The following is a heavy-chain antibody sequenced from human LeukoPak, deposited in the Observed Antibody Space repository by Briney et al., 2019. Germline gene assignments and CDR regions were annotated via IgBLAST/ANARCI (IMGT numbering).Heavy chain of an antibody. CDR1: GFTVSSKY. CDR3: ARVPTLAGAYFFDY. V-gene: IGHV3-53*01. J-gene: IGHJ4*02. D-gene: IGHD3-16*01. CDR2: IDSGGST. Sequence: PGGSLRLSCAASGFTVSSKYMSWVRQAPGKGLEWVSVIDSGGSTYYADSVKGRFTISRDNSKNTLYLQMNSLRAEDTAVFYCARVPTLAGAYFFDYWGQGTLVTASS.